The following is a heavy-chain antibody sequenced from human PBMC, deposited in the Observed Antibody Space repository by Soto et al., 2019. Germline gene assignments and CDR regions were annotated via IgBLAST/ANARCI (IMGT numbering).Heavy chain of an antibody. D-gene: IGHD3-10*01. CDR3: ARGGSGSPFDY. CDR1: GGSISNYY. J-gene: IGHJ4*02. Sequence: QVQLQESGPGLVKPSETLSLSCTVSGGSISNYYWSWIRQPAGKGLEWLGRSATSGSSNYNPSLKSRVTMSVDTSKNQCSLRLSSVTAEDTAVYYCARGGSGSPFDYWGQGTLVTVSS. V-gene: IGHV4-4*07. CDR2: SATSGSS.